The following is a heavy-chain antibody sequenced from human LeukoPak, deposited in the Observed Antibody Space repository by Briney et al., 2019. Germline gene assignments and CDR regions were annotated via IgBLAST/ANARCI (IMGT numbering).Heavy chain of an antibody. Sequence: SETLSLTCTVSGGSISSSSYSWGWIRQPAGKGLEWIGRIYTSGSTNYNPSLKSRVTMSVDTSKNQFSLKLSSVTAADTAVYYCARHGNGAFDIWGQGTMVTVSS. V-gene: IGHV4-61*02. CDR1: GGSISSSSYS. J-gene: IGHJ3*02. CDR3: ARHGNGAFDI. CDR2: IYTSGST. D-gene: IGHD1-1*01.